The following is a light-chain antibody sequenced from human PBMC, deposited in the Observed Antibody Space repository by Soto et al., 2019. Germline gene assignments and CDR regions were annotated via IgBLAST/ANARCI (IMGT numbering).Light chain of an antibody. J-gene: IGLJ2*01. V-gene: IGLV4-69*01. CDR3: QTWDTGARVV. CDR1: SGHSSYA. CDR2: LSSDGSH. Sequence: QPVLTQSPSASASLGASVKLTCTLSSGHSSYAIAWHQQQPEKGPRYLMKLSSDGSHSKGDGIPDRFSGSSSGAERYLPISRLQSEDEADYYCQTWDTGARVVFGGGTKLNVL.